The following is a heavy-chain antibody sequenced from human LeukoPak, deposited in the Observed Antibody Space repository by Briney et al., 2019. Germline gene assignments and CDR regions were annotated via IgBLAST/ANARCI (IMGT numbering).Heavy chain of an antibody. CDR2: ISSSGSTI. CDR3: AKAQYQLLYDYYYYMDV. V-gene: IGHV3-11*01. J-gene: IGHJ6*03. Sequence: GGSLRLSCAASGFTFSDYYMSWIRQAPGKGLEWVSYISSSGSTIYYADSVKGRFTISRDNAKNSLYLQMNSLRAEDTAVYYCAKAQYQLLYDYYYYMDVWGKGTTVTVSS. CDR1: GFTFSDYY. D-gene: IGHD2-2*01.